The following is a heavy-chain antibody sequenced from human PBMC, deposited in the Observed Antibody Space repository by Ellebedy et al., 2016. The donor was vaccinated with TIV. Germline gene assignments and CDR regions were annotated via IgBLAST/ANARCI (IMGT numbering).Heavy chain of an antibody. V-gene: IGHV1-69*13. J-gene: IGHJ4*02. Sequence: SVKVSCXASGGTFSSYAISWVRQAPGQGLEWMGGIIPIFGTANYAQKFQGRVTITADESTSTAYMELSSLRSEDTAVYYCARDYYDSSGYFDYWGQGTLVTVSS. D-gene: IGHD3-22*01. CDR2: IIPIFGTA. CDR1: GGTFSSYA. CDR3: ARDYYDSSGYFDY.